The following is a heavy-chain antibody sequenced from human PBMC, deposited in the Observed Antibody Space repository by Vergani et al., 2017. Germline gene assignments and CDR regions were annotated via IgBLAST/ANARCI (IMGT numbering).Heavy chain of an antibody. CDR2: IYPGDSDT. D-gene: IGHD4-11*01. J-gene: IGHJ6*02. Sequence: EVQLVQSGAEVKKPGESLKISCKGSGYSFTSYWIGWVRKMHGKGLEWMGTIYPGDSDTRYSPSYQGQVTISADKAISTAYLPWSSRRASDTSMYYCARLEGVYSNAYYYYGMDVWGQGTTVTVSS. V-gene: IGHV5-51*01. CDR1: GYSFTSYW. CDR3: ARLEGVYSNAYYYYGMDV.